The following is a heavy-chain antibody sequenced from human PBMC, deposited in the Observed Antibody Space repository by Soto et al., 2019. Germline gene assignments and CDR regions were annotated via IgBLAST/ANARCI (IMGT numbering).Heavy chain of an antibody. D-gene: IGHD2-15*01. Sequence: QVQLQESGPGLVKPSETLSLTCTVSGGSVSSGSYYWSWIRQPPGKGLEWIGYIYYSGSTNYNPSLKSRVTTSVDTSKNQFSLKLSSVTAADTAVYYCARESNCSGGSCYSWWFDPWGQGTLVTVSS. CDR3: ARESNCSGGSCYSWWFDP. CDR1: GGSVSSGSYY. J-gene: IGHJ5*02. CDR2: IYYSGST. V-gene: IGHV4-61*01.